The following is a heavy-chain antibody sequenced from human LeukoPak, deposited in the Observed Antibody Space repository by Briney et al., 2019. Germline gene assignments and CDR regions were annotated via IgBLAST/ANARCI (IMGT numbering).Heavy chain of an antibody. D-gene: IGHD5-24*01. CDR1: GSTFDNFS. V-gene: IGHV3-30*04. Sequence: GGFLCLSCVVYGSTFDNFSTHCVSQPVSKGREWVADISHDGRTKYYANAMTGRNTISRGNSKNTLLHQMNNLRSEDTAVYFCGRPSPPGDGYNPPYHWGQGNLVHVSS. J-gene: IGHJ5*02. CDR3: GRPSPPGDGYNPPYH. CDR2: ISHDGRTK.